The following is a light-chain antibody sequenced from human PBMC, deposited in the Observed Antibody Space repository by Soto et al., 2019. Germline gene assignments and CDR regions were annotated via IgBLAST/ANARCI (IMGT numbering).Light chain of an antibody. J-gene: IGKJ1*01. CDR1: QSITSW. CDR2: KAS. V-gene: IGKV1-5*03. CDR3: QQYNSYSWT. Sequence: DIQMTQSPSTLSAFVGDRVTITCRASQSITSWLAWYQQKPGKAPKLLIYKASILESGVPSRFSGSGSGTEFTLTISSLQRDDFATYYCQQYNSYSWTFGQGTKVEIK.